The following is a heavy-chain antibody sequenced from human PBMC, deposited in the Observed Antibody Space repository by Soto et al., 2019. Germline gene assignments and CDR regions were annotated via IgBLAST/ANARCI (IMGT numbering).Heavy chain of an antibody. CDR2: INPNSGGT. J-gene: IGHJ6*02. CDR1: GYTFTGYY. Sequence: QVQLVQSGAEVKKPGASVKVSCKASGYTFTGYYMHWVRQAPGQGLEWMGWINPNSGGTNYAQKFQGWVNLTRDTSISTSYMQLHKLSSADTALYYCARALPRYSSSWSGYYYYGMDVWGQGTTVTVSS. V-gene: IGHV1-2*04. D-gene: IGHD6-13*01. CDR3: ARALPRYSSSWSGYYYYGMDV.